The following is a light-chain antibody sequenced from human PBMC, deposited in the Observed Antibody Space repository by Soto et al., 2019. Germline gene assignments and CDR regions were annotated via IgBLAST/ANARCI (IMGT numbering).Light chain of an antibody. V-gene: IGLV2-8*01. CDR1: SSDVGGYNY. CDR2: EVN. J-gene: IGLJ1*01. Sequence: QSVLTQRPSAYGSPGQSGARSFTGTSSDVGGYNYVSWYQQHPGKAPKLMIYEVNKRPSGVPDRFSGSKSGNTASLTVSGLQAEDEADYYCSSYAGSSNVFGTGTKVTVL. CDR3: SSYAGSSNV.